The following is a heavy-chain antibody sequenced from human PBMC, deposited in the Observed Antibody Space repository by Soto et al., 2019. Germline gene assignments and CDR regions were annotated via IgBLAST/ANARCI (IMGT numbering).Heavy chain of an antibody. CDR1: GFTFSSYS. J-gene: IGHJ6*02. CDR3: AKGRSYYYYYGVDV. Sequence: GGSLRLSCAASGFTFSSYSMSWVRQAPGKGLEWVSYISSGSTTIYYADSVKGRFTISRDNSKSTLYLQMNSLRAEDTALYYCAKGRSYYYYYGVDVWGQGTTVTVSS. V-gene: IGHV3-48*01. CDR2: ISSGSTTI.